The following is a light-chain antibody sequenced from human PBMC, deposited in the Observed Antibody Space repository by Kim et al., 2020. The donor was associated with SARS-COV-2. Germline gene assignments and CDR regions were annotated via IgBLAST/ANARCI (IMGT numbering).Light chain of an antibody. CDR1: RLNSYKF. V-gene: IGLV2-14*02. CDR3: SSYTSSSTWV. CDR2: DVS. Sequence: PGQSITISCTATRLNSYKFVSWYQQHPGKAPKLMIYDVSKRPSGVSNRFSGSKSGNTASLTVSGLQAEDEADYYCSSYTSSSTWVFGGGTQLTVL. J-gene: IGLJ3*02.